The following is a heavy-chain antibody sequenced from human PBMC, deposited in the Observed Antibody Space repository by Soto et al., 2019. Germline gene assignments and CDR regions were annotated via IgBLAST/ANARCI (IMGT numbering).Heavy chain of an antibody. CDR1: PFTFNNYA. V-gene: IGHV3-23*01. J-gene: IGHJ4*02. D-gene: IGHD3-22*01. CDR2: IGGSGRTT. Sequence: EVQLLESGGGLVQPGGSLSLSCAASPFTFNNYAMSWVRQAPGKGLEWVSGIGGSGRTTYYADSVKGWFTISRDNSNNTLFLQMNSLRAEDTAVYYCAKSRYSDSSGDFYDYWGQGTLVTVSS. CDR3: AKSRYSDSSGDFYDY.